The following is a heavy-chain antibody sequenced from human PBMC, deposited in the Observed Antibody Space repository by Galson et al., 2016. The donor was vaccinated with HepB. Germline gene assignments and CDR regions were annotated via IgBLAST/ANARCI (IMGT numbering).Heavy chain of an antibody. CDR2: ISSDSSSI. CDR1: GIIFSRYN. J-gene: IGHJ6*03. CDR3: AREDYYYMDV. V-gene: IGHV3-48*02. Sequence: SLRLSCAASGIIFSRYNIHWVRQGPGKGLEWVSYISSDSSSISYADSVKGRLTISRDNAKNLVYLQMNSLRDEDTAVYYRAREDYYYMDVWGKGTTVTVSS.